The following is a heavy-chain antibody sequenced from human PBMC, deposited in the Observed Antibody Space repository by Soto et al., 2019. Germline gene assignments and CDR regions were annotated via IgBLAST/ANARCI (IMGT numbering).Heavy chain of an antibody. V-gene: IGHV3-21*01. Sequence: SLRLSCAASGFTFSSYSMNWVRQAPGKGLEWVSSISSSSSYIYYADSVKGRFTISRDNAKNSLYLQMNSLRAEDTAVYYCARIRITIFGVVHLDVWGQGTTVTVSS. CDR2: ISSSSSYI. J-gene: IGHJ6*02. CDR3: ARIRITIFGVVHLDV. D-gene: IGHD3-3*01. CDR1: GFTFSSYS.